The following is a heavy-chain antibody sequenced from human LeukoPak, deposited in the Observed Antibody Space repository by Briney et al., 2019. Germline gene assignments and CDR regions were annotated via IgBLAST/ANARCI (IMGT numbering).Heavy chain of an antibody. CDR3: ARYSEYTASDY. CDR2: IYHSGST. J-gene: IGHJ4*02. D-gene: IGHD5-18*01. Sequence: SETLSLTCTVPGGSISSSSYYWGWIRQPPGKGLEWIGSIYHSGSTYYNPSLKSRVTISVDTSKNQFSLKLSSVTAADTAVYYCARYSEYTASDYWGQGTLVTVSS. CDR1: GGSISSSSYY. V-gene: IGHV4-39*07.